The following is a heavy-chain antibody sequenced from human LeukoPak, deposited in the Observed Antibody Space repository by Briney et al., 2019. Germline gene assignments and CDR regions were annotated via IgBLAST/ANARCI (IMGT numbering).Heavy chain of an antibody. CDR1: GFTFSSYG. D-gene: IGHD5-24*01. J-gene: IGHJ4*02. CDR3: AKDQGDGYNYCFDY. V-gene: IGHV3-30*18. Sequence: GGSLRLSCAASGFTFSSYGMHWVRQAPGKGLEWVAVISYDGSNKYYADSVKGRFTISRDNSKNTLYPQMNSLRAEDTAVYYCAKDQGDGYNYCFDYWGQGTLVTVSS. CDR2: ISYDGSNK.